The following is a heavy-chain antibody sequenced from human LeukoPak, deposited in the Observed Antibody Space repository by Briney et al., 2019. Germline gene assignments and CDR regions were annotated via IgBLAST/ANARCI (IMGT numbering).Heavy chain of an antibody. CDR3: ARQGRGATSSSSAGGEI. V-gene: IGHV5-51*01. D-gene: IGHD3-22*01. J-gene: IGHJ4*02. CDR2: IYPGDSDT. Sequence: PGESLKISCKGSGYSFTSYWIGWVRQMPGKGLEWMGIIYPGDSDTRYSPSFQGQVTILADKSISTAYLQWSSLKASDTAMYYCARQGRGATSSSSAGGEIWGQGTLVTVSS. CDR1: GYSFTSYW.